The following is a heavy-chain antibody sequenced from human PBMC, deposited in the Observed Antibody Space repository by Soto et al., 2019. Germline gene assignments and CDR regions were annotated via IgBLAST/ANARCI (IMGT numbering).Heavy chain of an antibody. D-gene: IGHD6-19*01. J-gene: IGHJ4*02. V-gene: IGHV3-23*01. CDR1: GFTFSSYA. Sequence: EVQLLESGGGLVQPGGSLRLSCTASGFTFSSYAMNWVRQAPGKGLEWVSVISGSGGSTYYADSVKGRFTISRDNSKNTRYLQMNRLRAEDTAVYYCASRISGWYFDYWGQGTLVTVSS. CDR3: ASRISGWYFDY. CDR2: ISGSGGST.